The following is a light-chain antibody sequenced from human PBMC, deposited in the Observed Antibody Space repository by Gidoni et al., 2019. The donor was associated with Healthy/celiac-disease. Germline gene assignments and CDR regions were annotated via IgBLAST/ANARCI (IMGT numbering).Light chain of an antibody. CDR1: QSVSSSY. Sequence: EIVLTQAPGTRSLSPGERATRSCRASQSVSSSYLAWYQQKPGQAPRLLIYGASRRATGIPDRFSGSGSGTDFTLTISRLEPEDFAVYYCQQYGSSPGGAFGPGTKVDIK. V-gene: IGKV3-20*01. J-gene: IGKJ3*01. CDR3: QQYGSSPGGA. CDR2: GAS.